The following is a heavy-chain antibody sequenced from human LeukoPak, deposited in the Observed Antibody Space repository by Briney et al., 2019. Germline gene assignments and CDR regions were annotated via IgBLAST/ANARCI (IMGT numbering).Heavy chain of an antibody. CDR3: ARYKQTTVTMTGGFDP. CDR2: IFYSGST. CDR1: WVAMSNEY. J-gene: IGHJ5*02. Sequence: SETLSLGCTAAWVAMSNEYWGCVQQPPGKGQEWLGEIFYSGSTYSNPSFKNRVSISVDTSKNQFSLRLTSVSTADRAVYYCARYKQTTVTMTGGFDPWGQGTLVIVSS. V-gene: IGHV4-59*01. D-gene: IGHD4-17*01.